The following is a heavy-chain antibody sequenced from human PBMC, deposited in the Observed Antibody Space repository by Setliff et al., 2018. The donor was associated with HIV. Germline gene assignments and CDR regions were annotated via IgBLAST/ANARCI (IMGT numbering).Heavy chain of an antibody. J-gene: IGHJ6*03. D-gene: IGHD2-8*02. CDR2: INHRGRT. V-gene: IGHV4-34*01. CDR3: ARVSSTYWYSIPRDYSYHMDV. Sequence: PSETLSLTCAVYGGSFSDNYWSWIRQPPGKGLEWIGEINHRGRTNQSPSLGSRITISIDTSKNQFSLKLRSVTAADTAVYYCARVSSTYWYSIPRDYSYHMDVWGKGTTVTV. CDR1: GGSFSDNY.